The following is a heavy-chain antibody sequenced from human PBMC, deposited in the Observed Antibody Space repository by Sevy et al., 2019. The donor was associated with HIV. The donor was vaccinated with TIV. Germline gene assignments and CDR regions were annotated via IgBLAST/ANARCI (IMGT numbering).Heavy chain of an antibody. CDR2: IWYDGSNK. Sequence: GGSLRLSCAASGFTFSSYGMHWVRQAPGKGLEWVAVIWYDGSNKYYADSVKGRFTISRDNSKNTLYLQMNSVRAEDTAVYYCASQGYCSGGSCYRYFDYWGQGTLVTVSS. V-gene: IGHV3-33*01. D-gene: IGHD2-15*01. J-gene: IGHJ4*02. CDR1: GFTFSSYG. CDR3: ASQGYCSGGSCYRYFDY.